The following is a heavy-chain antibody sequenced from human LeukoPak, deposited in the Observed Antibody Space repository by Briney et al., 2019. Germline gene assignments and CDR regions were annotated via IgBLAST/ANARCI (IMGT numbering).Heavy chain of an antibody. CDR1: GYTFTTYG. CDR2: ISPYTGNT. Sequence: GASVKVSCKASGYTFTTYGVSWVRQAPGQGLEWMGWISPYTGNTNYVQKFQGRVTMTTDTSTKTAYMELRSLRSDDTAVYYCARGGYGGDYNFDYWGQGTLVTVSS. V-gene: IGHV1-18*01. J-gene: IGHJ4*02. D-gene: IGHD4-23*01. CDR3: ARGGYGGDYNFDY.